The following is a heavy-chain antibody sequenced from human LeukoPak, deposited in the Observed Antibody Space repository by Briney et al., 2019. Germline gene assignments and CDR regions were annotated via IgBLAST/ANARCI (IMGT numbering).Heavy chain of an antibody. CDR1: GFTLSSLA. CDR3: LLQMTYGELSDPDF. CDR2: SGTRSGTK. Sequence: GGSLRLSCAASGFTLSSLAMHWVRQAPGKGLEWVSSSGTRSGTKYYADSVMSRFTISRDSAMNSVSLQINSLRAEDTAVYYCLLQMTYGELSDPDFRGQGTLVTVSS. J-gene: IGHJ4*02. V-gene: IGHV3-21*01. D-gene: IGHD3-16*02.